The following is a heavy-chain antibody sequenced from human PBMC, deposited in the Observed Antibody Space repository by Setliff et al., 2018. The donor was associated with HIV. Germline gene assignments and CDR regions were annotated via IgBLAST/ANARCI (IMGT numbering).Heavy chain of an antibody. J-gene: IGHJ3*02. D-gene: IGHD2-21*02. Sequence: GGSVKVSCKASGGTFSSYAISWVRQAPGQGLEWMGGIIPIFGTANYAQKFQGRVTITADESTTTAYMELDSLRSEDTAVYFCARGGSVTVVSPGRPFDIWGQGTVVTVSS. V-gene: IGHV1-69*13. CDR3: ARGGSVTVVSPGRPFDI. CDR2: IIPIFGTA. CDR1: GGTFSSYA.